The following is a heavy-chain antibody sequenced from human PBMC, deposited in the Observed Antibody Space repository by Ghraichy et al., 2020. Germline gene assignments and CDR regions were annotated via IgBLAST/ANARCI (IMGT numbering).Heavy chain of an antibody. CDR3: ANGRYWSGYQSPSHPRPTGY. CDR2: ISGSGGST. J-gene: IGHJ4*02. V-gene: IGHV3-23*01. D-gene: IGHD3-3*01. CDR1: GFTFSSYA. Sequence: GESLNISCAASGFTFSSYAMSWVRQAPGKGLEWVSAISGSGGSTYYADSVKGRFTISRDNSKNTLYLQMNSLRAEDTAVYYCANGRYWSGYQSPSHPRPTGYWGQGTLVTVSS.